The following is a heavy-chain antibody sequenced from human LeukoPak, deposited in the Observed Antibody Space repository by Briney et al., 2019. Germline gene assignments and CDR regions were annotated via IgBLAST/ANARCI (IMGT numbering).Heavy chain of an antibody. D-gene: IGHD6-6*01. CDR2: IIPIFGTA. Sequence: SVKVSRKASGGTFSSYAISWVRQAPGQGLEWMGGIIPIFGTANYAQKFQGRVTITTDESTSTAYMELSSLRSEDTAVYYCARVAVLARSYYDYWGQGTLVTVSS. CDR3: ARVAVLARSYYDY. CDR1: GGTFSSYA. V-gene: IGHV1-69*05. J-gene: IGHJ4*02.